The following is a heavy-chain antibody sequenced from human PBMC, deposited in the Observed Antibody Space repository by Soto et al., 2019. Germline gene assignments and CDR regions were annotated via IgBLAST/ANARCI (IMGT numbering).Heavy chain of an antibody. J-gene: IGHJ3*02. D-gene: IGHD3-22*01. CDR1: GYTFTSYG. V-gene: IGHV1-18*01. Sequence: QVQLVQSGAEVKKPGASVKVSCKASGYTFTSYGISWVRQAPGQGLEWMGWISAYNGNTNYAQKLQGRVTMTTDTSTSTAYMELRSLRSDDTAVYYCARGPYYYDSSGYYIYLYAFDIWGQGTMVTVSS. CDR2: ISAYNGNT. CDR3: ARGPYYYDSSGYYIYLYAFDI.